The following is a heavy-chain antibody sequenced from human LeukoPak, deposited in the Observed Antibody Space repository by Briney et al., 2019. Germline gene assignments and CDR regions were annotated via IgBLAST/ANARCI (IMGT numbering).Heavy chain of an antibody. Sequence: PGGSLRLSCAASGFTFSSYSMNWVRQAPGKGLEWVSYISSSSSTIYYADSVKGRFTISRDNSKNTLYLQMNSLRAEDTAVYYCAKDLSGTVTTFAYWGQGTLVTVSS. D-gene: IGHD4-17*01. CDR2: ISSSSSTI. V-gene: IGHV3-48*01. CDR1: GFTFSSYS. J-gene: IGHJ4*02. CDR3: AKDLSGTVTTFAY.